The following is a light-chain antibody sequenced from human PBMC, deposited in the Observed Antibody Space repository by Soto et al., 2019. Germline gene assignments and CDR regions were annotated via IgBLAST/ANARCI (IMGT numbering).Light chain of an antibody. CDR1: QSISSSY. CDR2: AAS. J-gene: IGKJ2*01. CDR3: QLYGSSHMFS. V-gene: IGKV3-20*01. Sequence: EIVLTQSPGTLPLSPGEGATLSCRASQSISSSYLAWYQQKPGQAPRLLIYAASSRATGIPDRFSGSGSGTDFTLTISRLEPEDFAVDYCQLYGSSHMFSFGQGTKLEIK.